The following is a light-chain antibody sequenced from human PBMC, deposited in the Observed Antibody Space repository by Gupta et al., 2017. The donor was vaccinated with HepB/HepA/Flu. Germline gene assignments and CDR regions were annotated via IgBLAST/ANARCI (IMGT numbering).Light chain of an antibody. CDR3: QQRSNWPPRVT. V-gene: IGKV3-11*01. Sequence: EIVLTQSPATLSLSPGERATLSCRASQSVSSYLAWYQQKPGQAPRLLIYDASNRATGIPARFSGSGARTDFTLTISSREPEDFAVYYCQQRSNWPPRVTFGQGTRLEIK. CDR1: QSVSSY. J-gene: IGKJ5*01. CDR2: DAS.